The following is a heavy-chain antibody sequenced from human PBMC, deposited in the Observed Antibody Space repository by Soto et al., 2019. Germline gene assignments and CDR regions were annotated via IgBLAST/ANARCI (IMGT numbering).Heavy chain of an antibody. Sequence: GGSLRLSCAASGFTFSSYGMHWVRQAPGKGLEWVAVIWYDGSNKYYADSVKGRFTISRDNSKNTLYLQMNGLRAEDTAVYYCARERIAVAKYYYYYYGMDVWGQGTTVTVTS. J-gene: IGHJ6*02. CDR3: ARERIAVAKYYYYYYGMDV. V-gene: IGHV3-33*01. CDR1: GFTFSSYG. CDR2: IWYDGSNK. D-gene: IGHD6-13*01.